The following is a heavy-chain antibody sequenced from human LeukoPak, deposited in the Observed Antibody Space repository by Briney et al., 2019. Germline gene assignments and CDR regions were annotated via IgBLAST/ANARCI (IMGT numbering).Heavy chain of an antibody. CDR2: IYFSGTT. J-gene: IGHJ4*02. V-gene: IGHV4-59*08. D-gene: IGHD6-13*01. Sequence: SETLSLTCTVSGGSIGNYYWSWLRQPPGKGLEWIGYIYFSGTTNINPSLKSRVTISVDTSKNQFSLKLSSVTAADTAVYYCAVQQLVPMGFDYWGQGTLVTVSS. CDR1: GGSIGNYY. CDR3: AVQQLVPMGFDY.